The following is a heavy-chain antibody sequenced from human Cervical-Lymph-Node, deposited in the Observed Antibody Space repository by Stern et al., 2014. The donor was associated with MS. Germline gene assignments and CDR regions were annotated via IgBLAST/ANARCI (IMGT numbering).Heavy chain of an antibody. CDR3: ARETVAGTWGVDY. V-gene: IGHV3-33*01. J-gene: IGHJ4*02. Sequence: VQLVESGGGVVQPGRSLRLSCAASGFTFSSYGMHWVRQAPGKGLEWVAVIWYDGSNKYYADSVKGRFTISRDNSKNTLYLQMNSLRAEDTAVYYCARETVAGTWGVDYWGQGTLVTVSS. D-gene: IGHD6-19*01. CDR2: IWYDGSNK. CDR1: GFTFSSYG.